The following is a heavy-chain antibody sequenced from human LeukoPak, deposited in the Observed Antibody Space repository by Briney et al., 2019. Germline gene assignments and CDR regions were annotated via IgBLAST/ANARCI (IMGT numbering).Heavy chain of an antibody. Sequence: PSETLSLTCTVSGGSISGTYYWSWIRQPPGKGLEWIGYIYYTGTTGSNPSLKSRVTISPDTSKNQFSLNLSSVTAADTAVYYCARRWVYDKRAFDAWGQGTMVTVSS. V-gene: IGHV4-59*08. CDR3: ARRWVYDKRAFDA. CDR1: GGSISGTYY. J-gene: IGHJ3*01. CDR2: IYYTGTT. D-gene: IGHD3-16*01.